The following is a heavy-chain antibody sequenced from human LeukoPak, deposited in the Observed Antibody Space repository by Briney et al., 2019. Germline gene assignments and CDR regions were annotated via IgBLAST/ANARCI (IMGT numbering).Heavy chain of an antibody. D-gene: IGHD3-10*01. CDR3: AKSRPYYYGSGSYSGLYVMDV. CDR1: GFTFSSYA. CDR2: ISGSGDTT. J-gene: IGHJ6*02. Sequence: GGSLRLSCAGSGFTFSSYAMTWVRQAPGKGLEWVSVISGSGDTTYYADSVKGRFTISRDNSKNTLYLQMNSLKAEDTAVYYCAKSRPYYYGSGSYSGLYVMDVWGQGTTVTVFS. V-gene: IGHV3-23*01.